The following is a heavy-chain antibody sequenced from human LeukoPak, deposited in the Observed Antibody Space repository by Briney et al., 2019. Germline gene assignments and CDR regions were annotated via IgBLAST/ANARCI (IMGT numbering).Heavy chain of an antibody. CDR1: GYTFRIHY. Sequence: ASVKVSCKASGYTFRIHYMHWVRQAPGQGLEWMGIINPSGGSTTYAQKFQGRLTMTSDTPSSTVYMELSSLRSDDTAVYYCARVEGYRTGYSFDYWGQGTLVTVST. V-gene: IGHV1-46*01. J-gene: IGHJ4*02. D-gene: IGHD3/OR15-3a*01. CDR2: INPSGGST. CDR3: ARVEGYRTGYSFDY.